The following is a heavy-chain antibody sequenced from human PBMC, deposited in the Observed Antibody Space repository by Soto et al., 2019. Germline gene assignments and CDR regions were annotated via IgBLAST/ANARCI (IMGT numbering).Heavy chain of an antibody. V-gene: IGHV3-23*01. J-gene: IGHJ3*02. CDR3: AKVKWTYGSVSDI. Sequence: DVQLLESGGGLVQPGGSLRLSCAASGFTFSSFAMSWVRQAPGKGLEWVSGISNSGGSVNYADSVKGRFTISRDNSKNTLSLEMNSLRAEDTALYYCAKVKWTYGSVSDIWGKGTMVTVSS. D-gene: IGHD4-17*01. CDR1: GFTFSSFA. CDR2: ISNSGGSV.